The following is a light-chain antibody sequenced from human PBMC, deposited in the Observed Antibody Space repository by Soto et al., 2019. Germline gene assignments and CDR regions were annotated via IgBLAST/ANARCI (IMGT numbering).Light chain of an antibody. Sequence: ALTQPASVSGSPGHSITISCTGTRSDIGSYNSIAWYQQHPGKAPRVMIFEVTKRPSGISNRFSGSKSGSTASLTISGLQAEDEADYFCFSYAGSSSWVFGGGT. V-gene: IGLV2-23*02. CDR3: FSYAGSSSWV. CDR2: EVT. CDR1: RSDIGSYNS. J-gene: IGLJ3*02.